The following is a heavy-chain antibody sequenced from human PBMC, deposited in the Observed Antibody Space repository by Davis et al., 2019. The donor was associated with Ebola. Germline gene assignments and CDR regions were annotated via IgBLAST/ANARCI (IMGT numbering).Heavy chain of an antibody. CDR2: IIPVFGTT. V-gene: IGHV1-69*13. J-gene: IGHJ4*02. D-gene: IGHD5-24*01. Sequence: SVKVSCKASGGTFSSYTISWVRQAPGQGLEWMGGIIPVFGTTDYAPRFQGRVTFTADESPSTAYMELTSLRSDDTAVYYCANSRDGYTWGEDYWGQGTLVTVSS. CDR3: ANSRDGYTWGEDY. CDR1: GGTFSSYT.